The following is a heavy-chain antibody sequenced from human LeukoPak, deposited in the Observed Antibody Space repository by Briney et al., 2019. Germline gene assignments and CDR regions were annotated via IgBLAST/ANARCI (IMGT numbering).Heavy chain of an antibody. V-gene: IGHV4-39*01. D-gene: IGHD6-19*01. CDR3: ASSGRIAVAGIFDY. J-gene: IGHJ4*02. Sequence: SETLSLTCTVSGGSISSSSYYWGWIRQPPGKGLEWIGSIYYSGSTYYNPSLKSRVTISVDTSKNQFSLKLSSVTAADTAVYYCASSGRIAVAGIFDYWGQGTLVTVSS. CDR1: GGSISSSSYY. CDR2: IYYSGST.